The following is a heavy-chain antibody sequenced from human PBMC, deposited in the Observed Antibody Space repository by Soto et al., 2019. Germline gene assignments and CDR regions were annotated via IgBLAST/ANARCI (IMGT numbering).Heavy chain of an antibody. J-gene: IGHJ4*02. Sequence: ASVKVSCKASGYTFTSYAMHWVRQAPGQRLEWMGWINAGNGNTKYSQKFQGRVTITRDTSASTAYMELSSLRSEDTAVYYCARPIYCISTSCYSFVYSVQGTLVTVSS. CDR2: INAGNGNT. CDR1: GYTFTSYA. V-gene: IGHV1-3*01. CDR3: ARPIYCISTSCYSFVY. D-gene: IGHD2-2*01.